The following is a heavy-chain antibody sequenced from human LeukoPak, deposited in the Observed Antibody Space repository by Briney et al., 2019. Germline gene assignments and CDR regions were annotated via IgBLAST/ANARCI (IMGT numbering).Heavy chain of an antibody. Sequence: SETLSLTCALYGGSFSGYYWSWIRQPPGKGLEWIGEINHSGSTNYNPSLKSRVTISVDTSKNQFSLKLSSATAADTAVYYCARDGGYDSSGRFDYWGQGTLVTVSS. CDR1: GGSFSGYY. D-gene: IGHD3-22*01. J-gene: IGHJ4*02. V-gene: IGHV4-34*01. CDR3: ARDGGYDSSGRFDY. CDR2: INHSGST.